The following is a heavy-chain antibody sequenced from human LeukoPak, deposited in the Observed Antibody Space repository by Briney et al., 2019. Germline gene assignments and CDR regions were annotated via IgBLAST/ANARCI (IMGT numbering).Heavy chain of an antibody. Sequence: PGGSLRLSCAASGFTFISYWMTWVRQAPGKGLEWVANINQDGSEKNYVDSVKGRFTISRDNAKNSLYLQMNSLRVEDTAVYYCALLPNIAVAGTDYWGQGTLVTVSS. CDR2: INQDGSEK. V-gene: IGHV3-7*01. J-gene: IGHJ4*02. CDR3: ALLPNIAVAGTDY. CDR1: GFTFISYW. D-gene: IGHD6-19*01.